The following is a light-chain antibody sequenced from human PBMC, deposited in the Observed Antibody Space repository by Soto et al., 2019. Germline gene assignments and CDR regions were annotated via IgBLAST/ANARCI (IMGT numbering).Light chain of an antibody. CDR3: QQYNGYSHS. V-gene: IGKV1-5*01. CDR1: QSITRW. J-gene: IGKJ2*01. CDR2: DAT. Sequence: DIQMTQSPSTLSASVGDRVTITCRADQSITRWLAWVQQKPAKAPSLLIYDATNLQPGVPSRFSGSGSGTKFTLTISSLQPDDFASYYCQQYNGYSHSFGQGTRVEIK.